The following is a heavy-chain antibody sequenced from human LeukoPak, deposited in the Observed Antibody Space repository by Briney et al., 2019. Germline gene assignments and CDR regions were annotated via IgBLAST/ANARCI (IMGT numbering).Heavy chain of an antibody. CDR2: ISGSGGST. Sequence: PGGSLRLSCAASGFTFSSYAMSWVRQAPGKGLEWVSAISGSGGSTYYADSVKGRFTISRDNSKNTLYLQMNSLRPEATAVYYCAKEVGIAVAGRLRMKDYWGQGTLVTVSS. CDR1: GFTFSSYA. D-gene: IGHD6-19*01. CDR3: AKEVGIAVAGRLRMKDY. J-gene: IGHJ4*02. V-gene: IGHV3-23*01.